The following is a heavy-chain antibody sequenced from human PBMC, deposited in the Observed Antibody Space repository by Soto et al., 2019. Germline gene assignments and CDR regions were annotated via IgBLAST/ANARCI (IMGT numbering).Heavy chain of an antibody. J-gene: IGHJ4*02. CDR2: ISRDGSNK. Sequence: QVQVVESGGGVVQPGRSLRLSCAASGFTFRSYAIHWVRQAPGKGLEWVAVISRDGSNKYYVDSVKGRFTISRDNPKDTVYLQMNSLRDEDSAMFYCARSRSGAVADSFDFWGQGTLVTVSS. CDR3: ARSRSGAVADSFDF. V-gene: IGHV3-30*04. D-gene: IGHD3-10*01. CDR1: GFTFRSYA.